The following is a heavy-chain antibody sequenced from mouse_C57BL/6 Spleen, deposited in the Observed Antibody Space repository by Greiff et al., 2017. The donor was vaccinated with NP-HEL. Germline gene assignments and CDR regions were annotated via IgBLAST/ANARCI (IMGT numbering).Heavy chain of an antibody. Sequence: EVKVVESGGGLVKPGGSLKLSCAASGFTFSDYGMHWVRQAPEKGLEWVAYISSGSSTIYYADTVKGRFTISRDNAKNTLFLQMTSLRSEDTAMYYCARTPDGYYPYYFDYWGQGTTLTVSS. J-gene: IGHJ2*01. CDR2: ISSGSSTI. V-gene: IGHV5-17*01. CDR1: GFTFSDYG. CDR3: ARTPDGYYPYYFDY. D-gene: IGHD2-3*01.